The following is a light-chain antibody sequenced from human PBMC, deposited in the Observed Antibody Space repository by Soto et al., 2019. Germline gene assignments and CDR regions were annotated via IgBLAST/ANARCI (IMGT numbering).Light chain of an antibody. CDR3: QQYSSTQT. CDR2: GAS. CDR1: QSVSSSY. Sequence: EIVLTQSPGTLSLSPGERATLSCRASQSVSSSYLAWYQQKPGQAPRLLIYGASSRATGIADRFSGSGSGTDITLTISRLEHEDLAVYYCQQYSSTQTFGQGTKVEIK. J-gene: IGKJ1*01. V-gene: IGKV3-20*01.